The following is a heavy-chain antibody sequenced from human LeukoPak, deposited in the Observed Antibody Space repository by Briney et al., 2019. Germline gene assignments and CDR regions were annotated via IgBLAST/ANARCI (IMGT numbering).Heavy chain of an antibody. J-gene: IGHJ4*02. V-gene: IGHV3-23*01. CDR2: ISGSGGST. CDR1: GFTFSNAW. Sequence: PGGSLRLSCAASGFTFSNAWMNWVRQAPGKGLEWVSAISGSGGSTYYAGSVKGRFTISRDNSKNTLYLQMNSLRAEDTAVYYCAKFTVTTPLDYWGQGTLVTVSS. CDR3: AKFTVTTPLDY. D-gene: IGHD4-17*01.